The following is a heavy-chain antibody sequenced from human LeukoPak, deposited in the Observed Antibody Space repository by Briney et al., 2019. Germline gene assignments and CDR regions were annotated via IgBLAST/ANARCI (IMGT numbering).Heavy chain of an antibody. Sequence: GGSLRLSCAASGFTFSSYGMHWVRQAPGKGLEWVAFIRYDGSNKYYADSVKGRFTISRDNSKNTLFLQMNSLRAEDTAVYYCAKEGPRRFFLDYWGQGTLVTVSS. D-gene: IGHD3-3*01. CDR2: IRYDGSNK. CDR3: AKEGPRRFFLDY. J-gene: IGHJ4*02. CDR1: GFTFSSYG. V-gene: IGHV3-30*02.